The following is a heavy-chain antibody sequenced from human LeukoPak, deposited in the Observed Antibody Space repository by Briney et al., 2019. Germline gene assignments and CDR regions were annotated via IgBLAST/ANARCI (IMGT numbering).Heavy chain of an antibody. D-gene: IGHD6-19*01. V-gene: IGHV3-64*01. Sequence: GGSLRLSCAASGIPFSSYAMHWVRQAPGKGLEYVSAISSNGGSTYYANSVKGRFTISRDNSKNTLYLQMGSLRAEDMAVYYCAREGAVARMTDYWGQGTLVTVSS. CDR3: AREGAVARMTDY. CDR1: GIPFSSYA. J-gene: IGHJ4*02. CDR2: ISSNGGST.